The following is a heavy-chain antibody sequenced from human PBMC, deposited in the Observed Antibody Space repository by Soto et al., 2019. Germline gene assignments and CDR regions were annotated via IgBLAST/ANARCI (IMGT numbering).Heavy chain of an antibody. V-gene: IGHV1-69*01. J-gene: IGHJ6*02. CDR3: AKSQGSSTSLEIYYYYYYGMDV. CDR2: IIPIPGTA. D-gene: IGHD2-2*01. Sequence: QVQLVQSGAEVKKPGSSVKVSCKASGGTFCSYAISWVRQAPGQGLEWMGGIIPIPGTANYAQKFQGRVTIAADESTSTASMELSSLRSEDTAVYYCAKSQGSSTSLEIYYYYYYGMDVWGQGTTVTVSS. CDR1: GGTFCSYA.